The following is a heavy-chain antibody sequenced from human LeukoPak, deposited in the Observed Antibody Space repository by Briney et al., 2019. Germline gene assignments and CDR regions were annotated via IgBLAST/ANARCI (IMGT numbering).Heavy chain of an antibody. V-gene: IGHV4-4*07. D-gene: IGHD3-10*01. CDR3: ARDLVSGYYGSGSYSYYFDY. J-gene: IGHJ4*02. CDR2: IYTSGST. Sequence: SETLSLTCTVSGGSISSYYWSWIRQPAGKGLEWIGRIYTSGSTDYNPSLKSRVTMSVDTSKNQFSLKLSSVTAADTAVYYCARDLVSGYYGSGSYSYYFDYWGQGTLVTVSS. CDR1: GGSISSYY.